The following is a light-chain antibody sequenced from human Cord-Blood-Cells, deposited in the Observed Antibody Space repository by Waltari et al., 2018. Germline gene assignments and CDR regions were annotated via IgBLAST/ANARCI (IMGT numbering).Light chain of an antibody. J-gene: IGLJ1*01. Sequence: QSALTQPASVSGSPGQSITISCTGTSSDVGSYNLVSWYQQHPGNAPKLMIYEVSKRPSGVSKRFSGSKSGNTASLTISGLQAEDEADYYCCSYAGSSTFVFGTGTKVTVL. CDR2: EVS. V-gene: IGLV2-23*02. CDR3: CSYAGSSTFV. CDR1: SSDVGSYNL.